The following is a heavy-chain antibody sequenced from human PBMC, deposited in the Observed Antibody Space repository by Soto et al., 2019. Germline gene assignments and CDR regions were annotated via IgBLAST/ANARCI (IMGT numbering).Heavy chain of an antibody. CDR1: GFTFSSYA. V-gene: IGHV3-23*01. J-gene: IGHJ6*02. Sequence: EVQLLESGGGLVQPGGSLRLSCAASGFTFSSYAMSWVRQAPGKGLEWVSAISGSGGSTYYADSVKGRFTISRDNSKNTLYLQMNSLRAEDTAVYYCAKSEIPGPHYYYGMDVWGQGTTVAVSS. D-gene: IGHD2-21*01. CDR3: AKSEIPGPHYYYGMDV. CDR2: ISGSGGST.